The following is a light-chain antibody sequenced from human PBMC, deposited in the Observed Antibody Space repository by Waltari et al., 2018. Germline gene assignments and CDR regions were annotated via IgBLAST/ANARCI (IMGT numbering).Light chain of an antibody. CDR3: ATWDDDSLYVL. CDR2: SNN. J-gene: IGLJ2*01. V-gene: IGLV1-44*01. Sequence: QSVLIQPPSASGVPGQRVTISCSGSSSNIGRNPVNLYRHLPGTAPKVLIHSNNLRPSGVPDRLSGSKSGTSASLAISGLQSEDEDVYYCATWDDDSLYVLFGGGTKLTVL. CDR1: SSNIGRNP.